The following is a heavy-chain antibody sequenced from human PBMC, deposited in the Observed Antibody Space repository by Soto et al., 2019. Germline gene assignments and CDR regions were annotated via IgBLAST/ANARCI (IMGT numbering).Heavy chain of an antibody. Sequence: PSETLSLTCTVSGGSISSSSHYWGWIRQPPGKGLEWIGSIYYSGSTYYNPSLKSRVTISVDTSKNQFSLKLSSVTAADTAVYYCARREWFGELINWFDPWGQGTLVTVSS. D-gene: IGHD3-10*01. V-gene: IGHV4-39*01. CDR2: IYYSGST. J-gene: IGHJ5*02. CDR1: GGSISSSSHY. CDR3: ARREWFGELINWFDP.